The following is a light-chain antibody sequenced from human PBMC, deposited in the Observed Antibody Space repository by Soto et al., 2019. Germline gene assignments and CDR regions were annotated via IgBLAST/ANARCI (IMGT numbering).Light chain of an antibody. Sequence: IVLTQSPGTLSLSPWEIATLSCRASQSVSSTYVGWYQQKPGRAPRLLIFGASSRATGIPDRFSGSGSGTDFTLTISRLEPEDFAVYYCQHYGSSPTTFGHGTKVDIK. CDR3: QHYGSSPTT. V-gene: IGKV3-20*01. CDR2: GAS. J-gene: IGKJ1*01. CDR1: QSVSSTY.